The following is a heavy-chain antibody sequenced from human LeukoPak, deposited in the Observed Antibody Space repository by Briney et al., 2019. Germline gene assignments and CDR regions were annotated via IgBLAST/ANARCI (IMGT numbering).Heavy chain of an antibody. D-gene: IGHD3-22*01. CDR1: GGTFSSYA. V-gene: IGHV1-46*01. J-gene: IGHJ4*02. CDR2: INPSGGST. CDR3: ARGDWLSSGYYGYYFDY. Sequence: ASVKVSCKASGGTFSSYAISWVRQAPGQGLEWMGIINPSGGSTSYAQKFQGRVTMTRDMSTSTVYMELSSLRSEDTAVYYCARGDWLSSGYYGYYFDYWGQGTLVTVSS.